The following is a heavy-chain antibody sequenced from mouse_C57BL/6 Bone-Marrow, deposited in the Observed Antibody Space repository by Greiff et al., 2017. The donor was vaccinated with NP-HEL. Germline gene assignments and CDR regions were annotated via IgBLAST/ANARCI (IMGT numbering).Heavy chain of an antibody. Sequence: QVQLQQPGTELVKPGASVKLSCKASGYTFTSSWMHWVKQRPGQGLEWIGNINPSNGGPNYNEKFKSKATLTVAKSSSTAYMQLSSLTSEDSAVYDCARWVVTSYYYAMDYWGQGTSVTVSS. CDR2: INPSNGGP. CDR3: ARWVVTSYYYAMDY. V-gene: IGHV1-53*01. CDR1: GYTFTSSW. D-gene: IGHD2-1*01. J-gene: IGHJ4*01.